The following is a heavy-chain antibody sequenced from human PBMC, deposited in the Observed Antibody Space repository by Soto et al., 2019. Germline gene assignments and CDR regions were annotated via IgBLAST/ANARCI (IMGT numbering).Heavy chain of an antibody. CDR2: INPGGGRT. J-gene: IGHJ4*02. D-gene: IGHD2-21*02. Sequence: QVQLVQSGAEVTKPGASVKLSCKASGYTFTSYYIHWVRQAPGQGLEWVAMINPGGGRTKNAQIFQGRVTLTRDTSTGTVDMELSSLTSADTAMYYCARGPSCGGDCYLFDYWGQGSLVTVSS. CDR3: ARGPSCGGDCYLFDY. CDR1: GYTFTSYY. V-gene: IGHV1-46*01.